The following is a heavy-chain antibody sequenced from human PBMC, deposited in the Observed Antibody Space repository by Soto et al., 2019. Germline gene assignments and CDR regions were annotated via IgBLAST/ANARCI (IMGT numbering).Heavy chain of an antibody. V-gene: IGHV1-3*05. CDR2: INAGNGNT. D-gene: IGHD2-21*02. J-gene: IGHJ4*02. CDR3: ARSIVVVTALDY. Sequence: QVQLVQSGAEEKKPGASVKVSCKASGYTFTSYAMHWVRQAPGQRLEWMGWINAGNGNTKYSQKFQGRVTITRDTSASTAHMELSSLRSKDTAVYYCARSIVVVTALDYWGQGTLVTVSS. CDR1: GYTFTSYA.